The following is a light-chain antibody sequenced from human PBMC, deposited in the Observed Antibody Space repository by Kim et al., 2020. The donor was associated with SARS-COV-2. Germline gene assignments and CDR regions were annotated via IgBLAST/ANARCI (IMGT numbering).Light chain of an antibody. CDR1: NIGSKS. CDR3: YSYAGSNNFV. V-gene: IGLV3-21*03. J-gene: IGLJ1*01. Sequence: SYELTQPPSVSVAPGKTARITCGGNNIGSKSVHWYQQKPGQAPVLVVYDDSDRPSGVPDRFSGSKSGNTASLTVSGLQAEDEADYYCYSYAGSNNFVFGTGTKVTVL. CDR2: DDS.